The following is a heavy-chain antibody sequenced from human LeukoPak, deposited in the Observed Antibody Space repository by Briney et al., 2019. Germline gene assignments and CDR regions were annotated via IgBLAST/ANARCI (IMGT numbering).Heavy chain of an antibody. J-gene: IGHJ4*02. CDR3: TKGRSNHY. D-gene: IGHD3-10*01. CDR1: GFTFSDFW. V-gene: IGHV3-7*01. Sequence: RAGGSLRLSCAAYGFTFSDFWMGWVRQAPGKGLEWVANINQDGSENYYVDSVKGRFTISRDNAKNSLYLQMNSLRAEDTAVYYCTKGRSNHYWGQGTLVTVST. CDR2: INQDGSEN.